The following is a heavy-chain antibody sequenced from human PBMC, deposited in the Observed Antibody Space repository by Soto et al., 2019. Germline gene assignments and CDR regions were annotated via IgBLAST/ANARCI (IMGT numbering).Heavy chain of an antibody. J-gene: IGHJ2*01. CDR3: ARHMIVVGAQYWYFDL. V-gene: IGHV1-69*13. CDR2: IIPIFGTA. Sequence: ASVKVSCKASGGTFSSYAISWVRQAPGQGLEWMGGIIPIFGTANYAQKFQGRVTITADESTSTAYMELSSLRSEDTAVYYCARHMIVVGAQYWYFDLWGRGTLVTVSS. D-gene: IGHD3-22*01. CDR1: GGTFSSYA.